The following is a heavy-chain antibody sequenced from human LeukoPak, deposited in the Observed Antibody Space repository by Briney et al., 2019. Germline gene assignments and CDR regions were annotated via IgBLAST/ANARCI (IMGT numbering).Heavy chain of an antibody. J-gene: IGHJ6*03. D-gene: IGHD6-13*01. CDR3: AREGIAAAGTWFDYYYYMDV. Sequence: GGSLRLSCAASGFTFSNYAMHWVRQAPGKGLEWVAVVFFDGTIQYYADAVKGRFTISRDNSKNTLYLQMNSLRAEDTAVYYCAREGIAAAGTWFDYYYYMDVWGKGTTVTISS. V-gene: IGHV3-30*04. CDR1: GFTFSNYA. CDR2: VFFDGTIQ.